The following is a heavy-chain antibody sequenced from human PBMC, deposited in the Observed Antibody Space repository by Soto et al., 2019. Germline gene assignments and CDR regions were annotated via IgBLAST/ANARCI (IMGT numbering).Heavy chain of an antibody. Sequence: GGSLRLSCAASGFTFSSYGMHWVRQAPGKGLEWVAVISYDGSNKYYADSVKGRFTISRDNSKNTLYLQMNSLRAEDTAVYYCAKDYPRYDFWSGFEGPFDYWGQGTLVTVSS. CDR1: GFTFSSYG. CDR2: ISYDGSNK. V-gene: IGHV3-30*18. J-gene: IGHJ4*02. CDR3: AKDYPRYDFWSGFEGPFDY. D-gene: IGHD3-3*01.